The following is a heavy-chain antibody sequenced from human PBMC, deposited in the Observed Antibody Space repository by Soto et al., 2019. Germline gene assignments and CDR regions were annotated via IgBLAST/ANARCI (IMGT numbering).Heavy chain of an antibody. Sequence: QVHLPESGPGLVKPSGTLSLTCGVSGGSINSINWWSWVRHTPGKGLEWIGEIYHNGRSNYNPSLKSRVTLSIDKSKNQFFLILTTVTAADTAVYYCARSQVVVPTHAFDPWGQGTLVIVSS. J-gene: IGHJ5*02. CDR3: ARSQVVVPTHAFDP. D-gene: IGHD2-15*01. V-gene: IGHV4-4*02. CDR2: IYHNGRS. CDR1: GGSINSINW.